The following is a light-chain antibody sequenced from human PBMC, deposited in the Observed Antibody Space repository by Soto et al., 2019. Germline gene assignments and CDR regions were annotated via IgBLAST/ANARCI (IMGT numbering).Light chain of an antibody. Sequence: EIVMTQSPATLSVSPGERATLSCRASQSVSSNLAWYQQKPGQAPRLLIYGASTRATGIPARFSGSGSGTESPPPISSLQSEDFAFYYCQQYNNWPPWTFGQGTKVDIK. CDR3: QQYNNWPPWT. CDR1: QSVSSN. CDR2: GAS. V-gene: IGKV3-15*01. J-gene: IGKJ1*01.